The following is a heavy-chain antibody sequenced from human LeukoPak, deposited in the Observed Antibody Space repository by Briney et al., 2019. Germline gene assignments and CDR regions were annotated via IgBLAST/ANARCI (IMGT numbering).Heavy chain of an antibody. J-gene: IGHJ6*03. V-gene: IGHV4-39*01. CDR1: GGSISSSSYY. Sequence: SETLSLTCTVSGGSISSSSYYWGWIRQPPGKGLEWIGSIYYSGSTYYNPSLKSRVTISVDTSKNQFSLKLSSVTAADTAVYYCARRSISHYYYMDVWGKGTTVTVSS. CDR3: ARRSISHYYYMDV. CDR2: IYYSGST.